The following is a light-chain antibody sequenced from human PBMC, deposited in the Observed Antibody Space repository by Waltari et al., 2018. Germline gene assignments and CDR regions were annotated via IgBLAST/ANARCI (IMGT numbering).Light chain of an antibody. V-gene: IGLV2-23*01. CDR3: CSYAGSSTPGV. CDR2: EGS. CDR1: SSDFGCYNL. J-gene: IGLJ2*01. Sequence: QSALTQPASVSGSPGQSITIPCTGTSSDFGCYNLVSWYQQHPGKAPKLMIYEGSKRPSGVSNRFSASKSGNTASLTISGLQAEDEADYYCCSYAGSSTPGVFGGGTKLTVL.